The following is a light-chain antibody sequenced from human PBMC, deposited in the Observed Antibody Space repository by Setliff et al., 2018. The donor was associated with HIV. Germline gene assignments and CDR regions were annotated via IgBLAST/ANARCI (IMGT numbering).Light chain of an antibody. Sequence: QSVLTQPASVSGSPGQSITISCTGTSSDVGSYNLVSWYQHHPGKAPKLMIYEVSKWPSGVSNRFSGSKSGNTASLTISGLQAEDEADYYCSSYISSSTLFGTGTKGTVL. CDR3: SSYISSSTL. CDR2: EVS. J-gene: IGLJ1*01. V-gene: IGLV2-14*02. CDR1: SSDVGSYNL.